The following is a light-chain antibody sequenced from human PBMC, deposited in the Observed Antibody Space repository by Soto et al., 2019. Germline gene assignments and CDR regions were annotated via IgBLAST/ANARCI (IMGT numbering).Light chain of an antibody. CDR3: LHRNNWPPRFT. CDR1: QRIVSS. CDR2: GDS. J-gene: IGKJ3*01. Sequence: DIVLTQSPGTLSLSPGERATLSCRASQRIVSSLAWYQQKAGQAPRLLIYGDSPRAAGVPARFSGSGSGTDFTLTISGLETEDFAVYFCLHRNNWPPRFTFGPGTKVDIK. V-gene: IGKV3-11*01.